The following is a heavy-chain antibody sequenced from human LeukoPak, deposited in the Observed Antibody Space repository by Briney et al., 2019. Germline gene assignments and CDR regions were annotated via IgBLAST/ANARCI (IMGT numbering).Heavy chain of an antibody. Sequence: GGSLRLSCAGSGFTFSNYAMNWVRQAPGKGLEWGSSISSGSTYIYYADSVKGRFPISRDNAKTSLDLQMNHLRAEDTAMYYCARSLAGTLGRLDYWGQGILVTVSS. CDR2: ISSGSTYI. J-gene: IGHJ4*02. CDR3: ARSLAGTLGRLDY. D-gene: IGHD6-19*01. V-gene: IGHV3-21*01. CDR1: GFTFSNYA.